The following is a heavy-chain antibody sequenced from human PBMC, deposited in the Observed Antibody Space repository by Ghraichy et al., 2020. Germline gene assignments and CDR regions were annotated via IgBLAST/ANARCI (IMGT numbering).Heavy chain of an antibody. Sequence: GGSLRLSCAASGFTFSSYAMSWVRQAPGKGLEWVSAISGSGGSTYYADSVKGRFTISRDNSKNTLYLQMNSLRAEDTAVYYCAKWSARPYYDFWSGSFFGDYMDIWGKGTTVTVSS. CDR2: ISGSGGST. D-gene: IGHD3-3*01. J-gene: IGHJ6*03. CDR3: AKWSARPYYDFWSGSFFGDYMDI. V-gene: IGHV3-23*01. CDR1: GFTFSSYA.